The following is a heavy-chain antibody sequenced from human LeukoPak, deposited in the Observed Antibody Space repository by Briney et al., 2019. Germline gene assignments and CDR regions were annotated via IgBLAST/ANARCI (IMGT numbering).Heavy chain of an antibody. CDR3: AKDLSPYYDSSGPQSS. CDR2: IWYDGSNK. CDR1: GFTFSSYG. Sequence: QSGGSLRLSCAASGFTFSSYGMHWVRQAPGKGLEWVAVIWYDGSNKYYADSVKGRFTISRDNSKNTLHLQMNSLRAEDTAVYYCAKDLSPYYDSSGPQSSWGQGTLVTVSS. D-gene: IGHD3-22*01. V-gene: IGHV3-33*06. J-gene: IGHJ5*02.